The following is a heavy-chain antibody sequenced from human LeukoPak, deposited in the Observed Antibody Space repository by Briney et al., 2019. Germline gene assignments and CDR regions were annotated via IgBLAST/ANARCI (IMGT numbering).Heavy chain of an antibody. D-gene: IGHD6-19*01. CDR1: GYTFSGYY. V-gene: IGHV1-2*02. J-gene: IGHJ4*02. CDR2: INPKSGGT. CDR3: ARRVFSGWGYYFDY. Sequence: ASVKVSCKASGYTFSGYYMHWVRQAPGQGLEWVGWINPKSGGTNYAQKFQGRVTMTSDTSITTVYMELSRLRSGDTAVYYCARRVFSGWGYYFDYWGQGTLVTVSS.